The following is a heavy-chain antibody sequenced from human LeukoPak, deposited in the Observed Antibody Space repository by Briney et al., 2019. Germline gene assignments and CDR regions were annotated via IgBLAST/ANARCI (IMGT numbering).Heavy chain of an antibody. CDR3: AKSHGRVAAIVYLTY. D-gene: IGHD2-15*01. CDR1: GFTFSSYG. J-gene: IGHJ4*02. V-gene: IGHV3-30*18. Sequence: GGSLRLSCAASGFTFSSYGMHWVRQAPGKGLEWVAVISYDGSNKYYADSVKGRFTISRDNSKNTLYLQMNSLRAEDTAVYYCAKSHGRVAAIVYLTYWGQGTLVTVSS. CDR2: ISYDGSNK.